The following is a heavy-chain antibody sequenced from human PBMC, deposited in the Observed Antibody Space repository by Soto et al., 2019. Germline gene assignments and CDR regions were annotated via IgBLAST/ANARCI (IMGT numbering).Heavy chain of an antibody. CDR3: ARAPRSSGYYHYAMDV. V-gene: IGHV1-3*01. Sequence: QVQLVQSGAEVKKPGASVKVSCKASGYTFTGYYMHWVRQAPGQGLEWMGWINAGNGDTKYSQNFQGRVTITRDTSASTAYMDLSSLRPEDTAVFYCARAPRSSGYYHYAMDVWGQGTTVTVS. CDR2: INAGNGDT. CDR1: GYTFTGYY. D-gene: IGHD3-9*01. J-gene: IGHJ6*02.